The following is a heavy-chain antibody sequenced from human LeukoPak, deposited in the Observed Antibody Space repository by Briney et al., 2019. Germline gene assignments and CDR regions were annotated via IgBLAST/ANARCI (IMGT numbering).Heavy chain of an antibody. J-gene: IGHJ2*01. CDR1: GFTFSSYG. D-gene: IGHD6-13*01. CDR3: ARAAYSSTWYSRYFDL. Sequence: GGSLRLSCAASGFTFSSYGMSWVRQAPGKGLEWVSAISGSGGSTYYADSVKGRFTISRENAKNSLYLQMNSLRARDTAVYYCARAAYSSTWYSRYFDLWGRGTLVTVSS. V-gene: IGHV3-23*01. CDR2: ISGSGGST.